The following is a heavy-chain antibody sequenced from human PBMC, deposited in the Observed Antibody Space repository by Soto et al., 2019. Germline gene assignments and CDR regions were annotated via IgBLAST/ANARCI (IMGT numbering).Heavy chain of an antibody. CDR2: IYPGDSDT. V-gene: IGHV5-51*01. J-gene: IGHJ6*02. CDR3: ARQEAYCGGDCHIEYYSYYGMDV. CDR1: GYSFTSYW. Sequence: PGESLKISCKGSGYSFTSYWIGWVRQMPGKGLEWMGIIYPGDSDTRYSPSFQGQVTISADKSISTAYLQWSSLKASDTAMYYCARQEAYCGGDCHIEYYSYYGMDVWGQGTTVTVSS. D-gene: IGHD2-21*02.